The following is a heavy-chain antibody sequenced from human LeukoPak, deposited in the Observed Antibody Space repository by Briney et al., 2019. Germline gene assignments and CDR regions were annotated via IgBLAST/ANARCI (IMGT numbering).Heavy chain of an antibody. CDR2: ITYSGST. V-gene: IGHV4-59*01. J-gene: IGHJ4*02. CDR3: ARSGSSWPYYFDY. CDR1: GGSISNYF. D-gene: IGHD6-13*01. Sequence: SETLSLTCTVSGGSISNYFWSWIRQPPGKGLEWIGFITYSGSTDHNPSLKSRVTISVDTSKNQFSLKLSSVTAADTAVYYCARSGSSWPYYFDYWGQGTLVTVSS.